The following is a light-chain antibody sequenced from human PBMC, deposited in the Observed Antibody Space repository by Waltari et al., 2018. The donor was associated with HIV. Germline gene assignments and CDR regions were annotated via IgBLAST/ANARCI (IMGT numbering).Light chain of an antibody. CDR1: NIGSKS. Sequence: SYLLAQPPSVSVAPGQTAILTCGGNNIGSKSVHWYLQKPGQAPLLLVYDDSDRPSGVPVRFSGSNAGNTATLTISGVEAGDEADYFCQVWDTAATEHVTFGGGTKLSVL. J-gene: IGLJ2*01. CDR3: QVWDTAATEHVT. V-gene: IGLV3-21*02. CDR2: DDS.